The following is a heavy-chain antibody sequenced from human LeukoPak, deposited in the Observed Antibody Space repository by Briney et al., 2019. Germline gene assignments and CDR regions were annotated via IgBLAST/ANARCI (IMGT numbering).Heavy chain of an antibody. CDR1: GFTLSSYW. J-gene: IGHJ6*02. Sequence: PGGSLRLSCAASGFTLSSYWMHWVRQAPGKGPVWVSRINSDGSSTSYADSVKGRFTISGDNAKNTLYLQMNSLRAEDTAVYYCARDHVVGLWPYYYGMDVWGQGTTVTVSS. CDR2: INSDGSST. CDR3: ARDHVVGLWPYYYGMDV. D-gene: IGHD5-18*01. V-gene: IGHV3-74*01.